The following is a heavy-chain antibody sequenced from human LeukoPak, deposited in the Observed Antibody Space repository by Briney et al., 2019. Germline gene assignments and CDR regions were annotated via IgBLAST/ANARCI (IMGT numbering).Heavy chain of an antibody. CDR1: GGSFSGYY. V-gene: IGHV4-34*01. D-gene: IGHD3-10*01. J-gene: IGHJ4*02. CDR3: ASRFRNYYGSGTPPDY. CDR2: INHSGST. Sequence: SETLSLTCAVYGGSFSGYYWSWIRQPPGKGLEWIGEINHSGSTNYNPSLKSRATISVDTSKNQFSLKLSSVTAADTAVYYCASRFRNYYGSGTPPDYWGQGTLVTVSS.